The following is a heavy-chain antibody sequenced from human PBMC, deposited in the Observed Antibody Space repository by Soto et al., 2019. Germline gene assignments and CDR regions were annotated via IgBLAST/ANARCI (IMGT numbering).Heavy chain of an antibody. CDR1: GGSVSSGSYY. J-gene: IGHJ4*02. CDR2: IYYSGST. CDR3: ARIKLDSSGWWFDY. D-gene: IGHD6-19*01. Sequence: QVQLQESGPGLVKPSETLSLTCTVSGGSVSSGSYYWSWIRQPPGKGLEWLGHIYYSGSTNYNPSLKCRVTMSLDTSTTQFSLKLSSVNAADTAVYYCARIKLDSSGWWFDYWGQGTLVTVSS. V-gene: IGHV4-61*01.